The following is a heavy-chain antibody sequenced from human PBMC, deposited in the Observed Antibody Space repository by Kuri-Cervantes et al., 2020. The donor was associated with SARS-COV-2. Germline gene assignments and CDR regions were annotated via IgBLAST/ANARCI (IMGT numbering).Heavy chain of an antibody. CDR3: ARDFRNDDFFDA. CDR1: GYTLTGYY. V-gene: IGHV1-2*02. CDR2: INPNSGGT. D-gene: IGHD1-1*01. Sequence: GGSLRLSCNASGYTLTGYYMHWVRQAPGQGLEWMGWINPNSGGTSYAPKLQDRVNMTRDTSINTLHMYLSGVSSDDPAVYYCARDFRNDDFFDAWGQGILVTVSS. J-gene: IGHJ4*02.